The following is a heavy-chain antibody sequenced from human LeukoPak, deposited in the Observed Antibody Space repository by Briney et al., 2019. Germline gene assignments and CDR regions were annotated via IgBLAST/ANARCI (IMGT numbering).Heavy chain of an antibody. D-gene: IGHD3-10*01. CDR1: EFSVGSNY. V-gene: IGHV3-66*01. J-gene: IGHJ1*01. CDR3: ARDRYGSGPNPLRH. Sequence: PGGSLRLFCAASEFSVGSNYMTWVRQAPGKGLEWVSLIYSGGSTYYADSVKGRFTISRDNAKNSLYLQMNSLRAEDTAVYYCARDRYGSGPNPLRHWGQGTLVTVSS. CDR2: IYSGGST.